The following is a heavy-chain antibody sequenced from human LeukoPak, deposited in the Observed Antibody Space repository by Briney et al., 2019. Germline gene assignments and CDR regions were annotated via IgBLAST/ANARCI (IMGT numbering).Heavy chain of an antibody. CDR3: ARAEPYYDSSGSDDAFDI. Sequence: SETLSLTCTVSGGSISSYYWSWIRQPAGKGLEWIGRIYTSGSTNYNPSLKSRATMSVDTSKNQFSLKLSSVTAADTAVYYCARAEPYYDSSGSDDAFDIWGQGTMVTVSS. V-gene: IGHV4-4*07. CDR2: IYTSGST. D-gene: IGHD3-22*01. CDR1: GGSISSYY. J-gene: IGHJ3*02.